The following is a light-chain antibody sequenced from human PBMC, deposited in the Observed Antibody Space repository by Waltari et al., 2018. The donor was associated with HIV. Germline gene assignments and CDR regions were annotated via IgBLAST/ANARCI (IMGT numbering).Light chain of an antibody. Sequence: IVLTQSPGTLSLSPGERATLSCRASQSVSSNLAWYQQKPGQAPRLLIYGASTRATGIPARFSGSGSGTEFTLTISSLQSEDFAVYYCQQYNNWPPRTFGQGTKVEIK. CDR2: GAS. CDR1: QSVSSN. V-gene: IGKV3-15*01. J-gene: IGKJ1*01. CDR3: QQYNNWPPRT.